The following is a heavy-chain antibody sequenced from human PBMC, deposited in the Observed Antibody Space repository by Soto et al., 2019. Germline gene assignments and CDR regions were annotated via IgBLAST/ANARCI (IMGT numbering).Heavy chain of an antibody. J-gene: IGHJ4*02. CDR3: ARDPPGIAAAGVGG. CDR1: GVTVSNNY. D-gene: IGHD6-13*01. V-gene: IGHV3-53*01. CDR2: IYSGGDT. Sequence: GGSLRLSCAASGVTVSNNYMRWVRQAPGKGLEWVSLIYSGGDTHYADPVKGRFTISRDSSRNTLYLEMNSLRAEDTAVYYCARDPPGIAAAGVGGWGQGTLVTVSS.